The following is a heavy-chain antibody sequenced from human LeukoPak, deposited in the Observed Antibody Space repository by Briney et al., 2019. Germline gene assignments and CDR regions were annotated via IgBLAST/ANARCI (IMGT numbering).Heavy chain of an antibody. J-gene: IGHJ4*02. CDR1: GGSISGYF. CDR3: ARGTEKTRISGYYSFDH. CDR2: IYSSGTA. D-gene: IGHD5-12*01. V-gene: IGHV4-4*07. Sequence: KPSGTLSLTCTVSGGSISGYFWTWIRQAAGKEPEWIGRIYSSGTAYYNPSLESRVTISLDTFNNQFSLKVTSVTAADTAVYYCARGTEKTRISGYYSFDHWGRGLLVTVSS.